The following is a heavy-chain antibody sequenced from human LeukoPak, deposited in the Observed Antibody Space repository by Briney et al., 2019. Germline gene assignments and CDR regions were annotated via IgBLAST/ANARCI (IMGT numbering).Heavy chain of an antibody. V-gene: IGHV3-74*03. Sequence: GGSLRLSCAASGFSFSTSWMHWVRQVPGKGLVWVSLINSDASSTTYADSVKGRFTISRDNAKNTLYLQMNSLRPEDSAVYYCARDRFYIPDVWGKGTTVTVSS. CDR3: ARDRFYIPDV. J-gene: IGHJ6*04. CDR2: INSDASST. D-gene: IGHD3-10*01. CDR1: GFSFSTSW.